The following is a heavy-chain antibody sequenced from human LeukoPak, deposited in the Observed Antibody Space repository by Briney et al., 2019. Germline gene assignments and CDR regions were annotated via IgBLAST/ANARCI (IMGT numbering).Heavy chain of an antibody. CDR2: IYPDDSET. J-gene: IGHJ4*02. V-gene: IGHV5-51*01. CDR1: GYSFPIYS. CDR3: ARGDLHYDDTGGSFPINSLDW. Sequence: GTSLKISCKASGYSFPIYSIAWVRQIRGKGLEWMGIIYPDDSETTYSPPFQGQVTISVDKSINTAYLQWSSLKASDTAMYFCARGDLHYDDTGGSFPINSLDWWGQGTLVTVSS. D-gene: IGHD3-22*01.